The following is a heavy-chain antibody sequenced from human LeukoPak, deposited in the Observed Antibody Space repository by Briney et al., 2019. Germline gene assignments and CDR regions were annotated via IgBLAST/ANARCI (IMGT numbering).Heavy chain of an antibody. CDR1: GFTFSTYD. J-gene: IGHJ4*02. CDR2: IGTFGDT. Sequence: GGSLRLSCAASGFTFSTYDMHWVRQDTGIGLEWVSSIGTFGDTYHIDSVKGRFTISRENAGNSLYLQMNNLKVEDTAVYYCARGAATGFDLWGQGILVIVSS. V-gene: IGHV3-13*01. D-gene: IGHD1-14*01. CDR3: ARGAATGFDL.